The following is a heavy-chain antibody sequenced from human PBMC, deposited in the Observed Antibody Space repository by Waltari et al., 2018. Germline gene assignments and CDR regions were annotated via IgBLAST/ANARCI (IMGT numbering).Heavy chain of an antibody. CDR1: GITFSNYD. V-gene: IGHV3-13*01. CDR3: ATEVKDDISRGCAFDI. J-gene: IGHJ3*02. CDR2: IGRGGDT. D-gene: IGHD6-13*01. Sequence: EVQLVESGGDLVQPGGSLRLSCAASGITFSNYDMNWVRQGTGEGLEWVSAIGRGGDTYCSDSVGVRFTISRENAKNSLYLQMNTLRDGDTAVYFCATEVKDDISRGCAFDIWGQGTMVTVSS.